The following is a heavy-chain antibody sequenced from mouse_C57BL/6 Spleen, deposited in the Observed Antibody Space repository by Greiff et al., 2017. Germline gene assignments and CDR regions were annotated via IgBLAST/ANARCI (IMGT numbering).Heavy chain of an antibody. CDR1: EYEFPSHD. D-gene: IGHD2-4*01. V-gene: IGHV5-2*01. J-gene: IGHJ1*03. Sequence: EVKLMESGGGLVQPGESLKLSCESNEYEFPSHDMSWVRKTPEKRLELVAAINSDGGSTYYPDTMERRFIISRDNTKKTLYLQMSSLRSEDTTLYYCARGRYDYRVTYWYFDVWGTGTTVTVSS. CDR3: ARGRYDYRVTYWYFDV. CDR2: INSDGGST.